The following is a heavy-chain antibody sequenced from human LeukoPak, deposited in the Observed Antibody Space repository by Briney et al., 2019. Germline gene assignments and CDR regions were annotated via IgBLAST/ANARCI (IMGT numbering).Heavy chain of an antibody. CDR2: ISGSGGST. D-gene: IGHD2-8*01. CDR3: ATLPRYCTNGVCYDH. Sequence: PGGSLRLSCAASGFTFSSYAMSWVRQAPGKGLEWVSAISGSGGSTYYADSVKGRFTISRDNSKNTLYLQMNSLRAEDTAVYYCATLPRYCTNGVCYDHWGQGTLVTVSS. J-gene: IGHJ5*02. CDR1: GFTFSSYA. V-gene: IGHV3-23*01.